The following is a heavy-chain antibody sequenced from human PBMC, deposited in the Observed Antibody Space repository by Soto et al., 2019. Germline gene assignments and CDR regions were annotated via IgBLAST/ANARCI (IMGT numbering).Heavy chain of an antibody. Sequence: ASVKVSCKASGYTFTSYAMHWVRQAPGQRLEWMGWIDAGNGNTKYSQKFQERVTITRDMSTSTAYMELSSLRSEDTAVYYCAADRARSSGYYEIDYWGQGTLVTVSS. CDR3: AADRARSSGYYEIDY. V-gene: IGHV1-3*01. J-gene: IGHJ4*02. CDR2: IDAGNGNT. D-gene: IGHD3-22*01. CDR1: GYTFTSYA.